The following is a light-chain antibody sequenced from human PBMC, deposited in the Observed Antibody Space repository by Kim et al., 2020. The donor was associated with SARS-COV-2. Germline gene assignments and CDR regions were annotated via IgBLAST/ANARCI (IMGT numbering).Light chain of an antibody. Sequence: SPGERATLSCRASQSVSSNYLAWYQQKPGQAPRLLIYGASSRATGIKDRFSGSGSGTDFTLTITRLEPEDFAVYYCQQYSSSPATFGQGTKVDIK. CDR1: QSVSSNY. V-gene: IGKV3-20*01. CDR3: QQYSSSPAT. J-gene: IGKJ1*01. CDR2: GAS.